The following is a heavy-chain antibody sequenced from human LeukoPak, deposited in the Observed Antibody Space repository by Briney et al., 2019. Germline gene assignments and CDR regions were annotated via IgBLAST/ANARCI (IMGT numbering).Heavy chain of an antibody. D-gene: IGHD2-2*01. Sequence: SETLSLTCAVYVGSFSGYFWSWIRQPPGKGLEWIGEINHSGSTNYNPSLKSRVTISVDTSKNQFSLKLSSVTAADTAVYYCARRGYCSSTSCYVDFDYWGQGTLVTVSS. CDR1: VGSFSGYF. J-gene: IGHJ4*02. V-gene: IGHV4-34*01. CDR3: ARRGYCSSTSCYVDFDY. CDR2: INHSGST.